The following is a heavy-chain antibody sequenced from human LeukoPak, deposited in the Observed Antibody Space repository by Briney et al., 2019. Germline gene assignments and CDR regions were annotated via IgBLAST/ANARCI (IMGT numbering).Heavy chain of an antibody. V-gene: IGHV3-21*01. CDR1: GFTFSSYN. Sequence: GGSLRLSCAASGFTFSSYNMNWVRQTPGQGLEWVSSITSGSSHIYYADSVKGRFTISRDNAKSSLYLQMNSLGAEDTAVYYCARDPYSGSYGADYYYYMDVWGKGTTVTISS. D-gene: IGHD1-26*01. J-gene: IGHJ6*03. CDR2: ITSGSSHI. CDR3: ARDPYSGSYGADYYYYMDV.